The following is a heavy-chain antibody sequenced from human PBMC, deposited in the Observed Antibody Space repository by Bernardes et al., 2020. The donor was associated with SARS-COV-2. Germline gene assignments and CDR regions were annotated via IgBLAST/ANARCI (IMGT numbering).Heavy chain of an antibody. Sequence: ASVKVSCKASGYTFTGYYMHWVRQAPGQGLEWMGWINPNSGGTNYAQKFQGRVTMTRDTSISTAYMELSRLRSDDTAVYYCARDTGGDWNLLLNYYGMDVWGQGTTVTVSS. V-gene: IGHV1-2*02. D-gene: IGHD1-1*01. CDR3: ARDTGGDWNLLLNYYGMDV. CDR2: INPNSGGT. CDR1: GYTFTGYY. J-gene: IGHJ6*02.